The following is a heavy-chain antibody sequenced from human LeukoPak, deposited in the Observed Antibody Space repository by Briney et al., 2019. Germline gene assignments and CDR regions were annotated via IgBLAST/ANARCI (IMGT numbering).Heavy chain of an antibody. CDR2: IYYSGST. V-gene: IGHV4-59*08. Sequence: PSETLSLTCTVSGGSISSYYWSWIRQPPGKGLEWIGYIYYSGSTNYNPSLKSRVTISVDTSKNQFSLRLSSVTAAGTAVYYCARSSRSWSTFDNWGQGTLVTVSS. CDR3: ARSSRSWSTFDN. D-gene: IGHD2-2*01. J-gene: IGHJ4*02. CDR1: GGSISSYY.